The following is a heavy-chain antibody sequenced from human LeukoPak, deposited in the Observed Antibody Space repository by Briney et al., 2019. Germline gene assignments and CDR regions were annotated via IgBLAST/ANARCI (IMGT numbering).Heavy chain of an antibody. V-gene: IGHV1-69*04. Sequence: SVKVSCKASGGTFSSYAISWVRQAPGQGLEWMGRIIPILGIANYAQKFQGRVTITADKSTSTAYMELSSLRSEDTAVYYCAREIKDGYNSDYFDYWGQGTLVTVSS. CDR3: AREIKDGYNSDYFDY. D-gene: IGHD5-24*01. CDR2: IIPILGIA. J-gene: IGHJ4*02. CDR1: GGTFSSYA.